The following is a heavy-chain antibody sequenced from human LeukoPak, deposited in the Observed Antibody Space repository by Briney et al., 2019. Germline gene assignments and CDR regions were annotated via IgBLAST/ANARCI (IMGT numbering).Heavy chain of an antibody. CDR3: ATFRYYYGSGSYYVFDY. CDR1: GYTLTELS. D-gene: IGHD3-10*01. J-gene: IGHJ4*02. CDR2: FDPEDGET. V-gene: IGHV1-24*01. Sequence: ASVKVSCKVSGYTLTELSMHWVRQAPGKGLEWMGGFDPEDGETIYAQKFQGRVTMTGDTSTDTAYMELSSLRSEDTAVYYCATFRYYYGSGSYYVFDYWGQGTLVTVSS.